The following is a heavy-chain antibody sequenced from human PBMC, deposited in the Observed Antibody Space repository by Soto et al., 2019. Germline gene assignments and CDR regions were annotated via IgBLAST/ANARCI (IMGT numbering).Heavy chain of an antibody. CDR3: ARGRITIFGVVIKTVGSAFDI. CDR2: IIPISGTA. CDR1: GDTFSSYA. J-gene: IGHJ3*02. V-gene: IGHV1-69*01. Sequence: QAQLVQSGAEVKKPGSSVKVSCKASGDTFSSYAISWVRQAPGQGLEWMGGIIPISGTANYAQKFQGRVTITADESTSTAYMELSSLRSEDTAVYYCARGRITIFGVVIKTVGSAFDIWGQWTMVTVSS. D-gene: IGHD3-3*01.